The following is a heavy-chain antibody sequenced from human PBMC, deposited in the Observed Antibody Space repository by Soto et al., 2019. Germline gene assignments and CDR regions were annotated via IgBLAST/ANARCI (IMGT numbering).Heavy chain of an antibody. Sequence: QITLKESGPALVKPTQTLTLTCTFSGFSLSTSGVGVGWIRQPPGKALEWLALIYWNDDKHYRPSLKSRLTITEDTPKNQVVLTMTNMDPVGTATYYCALLMVRGTIGAFDVWGQGTMVTVSS. CDR3: ALLMVRGTIGAFDV. D-gene: IGHD3-10*01. CDR1: GFSLSTSGVG. CDR2: IYWNDDK. V-gene: IGHV2-5*01. J-gene: IGHJ3*01.